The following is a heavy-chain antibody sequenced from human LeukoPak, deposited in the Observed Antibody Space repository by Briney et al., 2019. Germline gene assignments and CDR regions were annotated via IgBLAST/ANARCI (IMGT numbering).Heavy chain of an antibody. J-gene: IGHJ4*02. CDR2: ISWNSGSI. CDR1: GFTFDDYA. CDR3: AKGRGITIFGVVIH. D-gene: IGHD3-3*01. Sequence: GGSLRLSXAASGFTFDDYAMHWVRQTPGKGLEWVSGISWNSGSIGYADSVKGRFTISRDNAKNSRYLQMNSLRAEDMALYYCAKGRGITIFGVVIHWGQGTLVTVSS. V-gene: IGHV3-9*03.